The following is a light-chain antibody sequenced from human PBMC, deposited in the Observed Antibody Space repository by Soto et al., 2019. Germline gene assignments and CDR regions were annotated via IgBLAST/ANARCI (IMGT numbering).Light chain of an antibody. CDR3: QQYGGSPRVT. CDR2: GAS. Sequence: EIVLTQSPGTLSLSPGERATLSCRASQSVSSNYLAWYQQTSGQAPRLLIYGASSRATGIPDRFSGSGSGTDFTLTISRLEPEDFAVYYCQQYGGSPRVTFGGGTKVEIK. J-gene: IGKJ4*01. V-gene: IGKV3-20*01. CDR1: QSVSSNY.